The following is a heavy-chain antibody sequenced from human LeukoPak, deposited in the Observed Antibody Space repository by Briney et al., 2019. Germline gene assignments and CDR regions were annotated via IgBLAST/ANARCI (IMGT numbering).Heavy chain of an antibody. CDR3: ARHRGKYSPHDAFDI. CDR1: GGSISSSSYY. Sequence: SETLSLTCTVSGGSISSSSYYWGWIRQPPGKGLEWIGSIYYSGSTYYNPSLKSRVTISVDTSKNRFSLKLSSVTAADTAVYYCARHRGKYSPHDAFDIWGQGTMVTVSS. J-gene: IGHJ3*02. V-gene: IGHV4-39*01. CDR2: IYYSGST. D-gene: IGHD5-18*01.